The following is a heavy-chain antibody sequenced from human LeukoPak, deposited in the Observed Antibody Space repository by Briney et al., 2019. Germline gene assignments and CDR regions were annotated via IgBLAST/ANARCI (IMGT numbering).Heavy chain of an antibody. Sequence: GESLKISCKGSGYSFTNFWINWVRQMPGKGLEWMGRIDPSDSYTNYSPSFQGHVTISADKSINTASLQWSSLKASDTAMYYCTRDAVTTGFDSWGQGTLVT. V-gene: IGHV5-10-1*01. CDR3: TRDAVTTGFDS. J-gene: IGHJ4*02. D-gene: IGHD4-17*01. CDR1: GYSFTNFW. CDR2: IDPSDSYT.